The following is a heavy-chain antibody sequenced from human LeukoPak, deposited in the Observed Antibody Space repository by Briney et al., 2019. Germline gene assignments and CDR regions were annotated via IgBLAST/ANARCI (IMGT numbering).Heavy chain of an antibody. J-gene: IGHJ4*02. CDR1: GYSSTSYW. D-gene: IGHD6-13*01. Sequence: GESLKISCKGSGYSSTSYWIGWVRQMPGKGLEWMAIIYCDGSKTIYSPSFQTQVTISVDKSTNTAYLQWTSLKASDTAMYYCASTVAAAGFDYWGQGTLVTVSS. CDR2: IYCDGSKT. V-gene: IGHV5-51*01. CDR3: ASTVAAAGFDY.